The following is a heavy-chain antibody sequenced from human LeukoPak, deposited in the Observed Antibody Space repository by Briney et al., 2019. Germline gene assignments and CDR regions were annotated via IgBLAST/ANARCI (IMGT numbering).Heavy chain of an antibody. Sequence: PSETLSLTCAVSGGSISGFYWSWIRQPPGKGLEWIAEINHSGNSNYNPALKSRVTMSVDTSNNQFSLKLSSVTAVDTAVYYCARHGAGITMVRGVPRQFDPWGQGTLVTVSS. CDR2: INHSGNS. J-gene: IGHJ5*02. V-gene: IGHV4-34*01. CDR3: ARHGAGITMVRGVPRQFDP. D-gene: IGHD3-10*01. CDR1: GGSISGFY.